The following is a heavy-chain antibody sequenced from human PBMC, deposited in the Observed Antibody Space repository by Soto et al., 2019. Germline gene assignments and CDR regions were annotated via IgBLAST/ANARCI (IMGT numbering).Heavy chain of an antibody. CDR2: ISGSGGST. Sequence: GGSLRLSCAASGFTFSSYAMSWVHQAPGKGLEWVSAISGSGGSTYYADSVKGRFTISRDNSKNTLYLQMNSLRAEDTAVYYCAKVLRPLSGSSCFDYWGQGTLVTVSS. V-gene: IGHV3-23*01. D-gene: IGHD6-13*01. CDR3: AKVLRPLSGSSCFDY. J-gene: IGHJ4*02. CDR1: GFTFSSYA.